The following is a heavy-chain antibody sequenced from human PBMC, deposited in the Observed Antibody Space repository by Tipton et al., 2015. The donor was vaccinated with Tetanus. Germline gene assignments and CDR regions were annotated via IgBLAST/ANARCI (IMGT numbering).Heavy chain of an antibody. V-gene: IGHV3-53*01. J-gene: IGHJ3*02. D-gene: IGHD1-26*01. Sequence: QLVQSGGGLIQPGGSLRLSCAASGFTVSSNYMSWVRQAPGKGLEWVSVIYSGGSTYYADSVKGRFTISRDNSKNTLYLQMNSLRAEDTAVYYCARDPREVGARGAFDIWGQGTMVTVSS. CDR2: IYSGGST. CDR3: ARDPREVGARGAFDI. CDR1: GFTVSSNY.